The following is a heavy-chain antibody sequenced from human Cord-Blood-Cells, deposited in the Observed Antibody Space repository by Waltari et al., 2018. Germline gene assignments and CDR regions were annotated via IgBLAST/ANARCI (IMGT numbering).Heavy chain of an antibody. CDR3: ARDPDCSGGSCYNY. CDR2: INQSGST. CDR1: GGSFSGYY. J-gene: IGHJ4*02. V-gene: IGHV4-34*01. D-gene: IGHD2-15*01. Sequence: QVQLQQWGAGLLKPSETLSLTCAVYGGSFSGYYWSWIRQPPGKGLEWIGEINQSGSTNYNPSLKSLVTISVDTSKNQFSLKLSSVTAADTAVYYCARDPDCSGGSCYNYWGQGTLVTVSS.